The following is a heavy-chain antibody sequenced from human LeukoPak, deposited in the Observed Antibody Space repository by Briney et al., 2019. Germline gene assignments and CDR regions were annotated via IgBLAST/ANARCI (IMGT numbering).Heavy chain of an antibody. CDR1: GGSISSGSYY. V-gene: IGHV4-39*07. D-gene: IGHD1-26*01. CDR3: ARDFSSSSGSYFDY. Sequence: SQTLSLTCTVSGGSISSGSYYWGWIRQPPGKGLEWIGSIYYSGSTYYNPSLKSRVTISVDTSKNQFSLKLSSVTAADTAVYYCARDFSSSSGSYFDYWGQGTLVTVSS. J-gene: IGHJ4*02. CDR2: IYYSGST.